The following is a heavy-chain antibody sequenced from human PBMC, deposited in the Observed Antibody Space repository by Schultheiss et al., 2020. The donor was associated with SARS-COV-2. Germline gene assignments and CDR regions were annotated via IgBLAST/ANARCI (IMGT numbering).Heavy chain of an antibody. V-gene: IGHV4-39*01. Sequence: SETLSLTCTVSRGSVSSGSYHWGWTRQPPGKGLEWIGIVYYSGGTYYSPSLKSRVTISINTSKNQFSLRLTSVTAADTAVYYCARQDTTDAFDIWGQGTMVTVSS. CDR1: RGSVSSGSYH. D-gene: IGHD1-26*01. CDR2: VYYSGGT. J-gene: IGHJ3*02. CDR3: ARQDTTDAFDI.